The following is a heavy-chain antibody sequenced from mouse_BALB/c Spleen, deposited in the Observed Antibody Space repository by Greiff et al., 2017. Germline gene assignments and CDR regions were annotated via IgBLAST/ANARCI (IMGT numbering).Heavy chain of an antibody. Sequence: VQLQQSGAELARPGASVKLSCKASGYTFTSYWMQWVKQRPGQGLEWIGAIYPGDGDTRYTQKFKGKATLTADKSSSTAYMQLSSLASEDSAVYYCARKRGYYAMDYWGQGTSVTVSS. V-gene: IGHV1-87*01. CDR3: ARKRGYYAMDY. CDR2: IYPGDGDT. J-gene: IGHJ4*01. CDR1: GYTFTSYW.